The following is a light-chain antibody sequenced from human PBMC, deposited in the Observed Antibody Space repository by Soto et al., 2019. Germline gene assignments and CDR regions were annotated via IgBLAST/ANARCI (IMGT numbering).Light chain of an antibody. CDR3: CSYTSSSTYV. CDR1: GSDVRTYNL. CDR2: EAS. Sequence: QSVLTQPASVSGSPGQSITISCTVTGSDVRTYNLVSWYQQHPGKVPKLIIYEASKRPSGVSNRFSGSQPGNTASLTVSGLQAEDEADYYCCSYTSSSTYVFGTGTKVTVL. V-gene: IGLV2-14*02. J-gene: IGLJ1*01.